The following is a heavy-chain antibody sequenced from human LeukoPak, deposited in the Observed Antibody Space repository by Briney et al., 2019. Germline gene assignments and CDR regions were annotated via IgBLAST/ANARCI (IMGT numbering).Heavy chain of an antibody. J-gene: IGHJ5*02. D-gene: IGHD1-26*01. CDR2: INHSGST. CDR1: GGSFSGYY. V-gene: IGHV4-34*01. Sequence: PSETLSLTCAVYGGSFSGYYWSWIRQPPGKGLEWIGEINHSGSTNYNPPLKSRVTISVDTSKNQFSLKLSSVTAADTAVYYCARALSGSYSMGTWFDPWGQGTLVTVSS. CDR3: ARALSGSYSMGTWFDP.